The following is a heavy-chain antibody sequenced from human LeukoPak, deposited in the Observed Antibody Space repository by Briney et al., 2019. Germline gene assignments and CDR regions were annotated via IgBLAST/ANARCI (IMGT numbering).Heavy chain of an antibody. J-gene: IGHJ4*02. V-gene: IGHV4-4*07. CDR2: THSSGST. D-gene: IGHD3-10*01. CDR3: ARGLGDSGSYQVLWY. CDR1: GGFISSYY. Sequence: SETLSLTCTVSGGFISSYYWSWIRQPAGKGLEWIGRTHSSGSTDYNPSLKSRVSMSVETSKNQVSLKLSSVTAADTAVYYCARGLGDSGSYQVLWYWGQGTLVTVSS.